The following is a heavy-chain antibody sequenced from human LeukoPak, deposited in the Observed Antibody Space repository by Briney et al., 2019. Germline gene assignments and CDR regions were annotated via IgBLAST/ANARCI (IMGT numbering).Heavy chain of an antibody. V-gene: IGHV4-59*12. CDR3: AREYYYGSGRN. CDR1: GGSISNYY. D-gene: IGHD3-10*01. Sequence: SETLSLTCTVSGGSISNYYWSWIRQPPGKGLEWIGYISYSGSTYNNPSLKSRVSISVDTSKNQFSLKLSSVTAADTAVYYCAREYYYGSGRNWGQGTLVTVSS. CDR2: ISYSGST. J-gene: IGHJ4*02.